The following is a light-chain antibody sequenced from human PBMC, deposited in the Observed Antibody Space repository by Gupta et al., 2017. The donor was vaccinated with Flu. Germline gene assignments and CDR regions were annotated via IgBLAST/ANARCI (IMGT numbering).Light chain of an antibody. Sequence: ELVLTQSPGTLSLSPGERATLSCRASQSVSDSLAWYQQKPGQAPRLLIYGASSRATGIPDRFSGSGSGTEFTLTISRLEPEDFAVYYCQKYSSSRTFGGGTKVEIK. J-gene: IGKJ4*01. CDR3: QKYSSSRT. CDR2: GAS. V-gene: IGKV3-20*01. CDR1: QSVSDS.